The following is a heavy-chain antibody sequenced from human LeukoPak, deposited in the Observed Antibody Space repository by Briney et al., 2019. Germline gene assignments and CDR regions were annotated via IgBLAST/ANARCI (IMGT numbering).Heavy chain of an antibody. CDR3: TKDAAYSSSWFGYFDY. D-gene: IGHD6-13*01. Sequence: GGSLRLSCAASGFTFHDHTMHWVRQGPGKRLEWVALITWDGDVTHYADSVKGQFTISRDNSKNSLFLQMNGVTTEDTALYYCTKDAAYSSSWFGYFDYWGQGTLVTVSS. V-gene: IGHV3-43*01. CDR1: GFTFHDHT. J-gene: IGHJ4*02. CDR2: ITWDGDVT.